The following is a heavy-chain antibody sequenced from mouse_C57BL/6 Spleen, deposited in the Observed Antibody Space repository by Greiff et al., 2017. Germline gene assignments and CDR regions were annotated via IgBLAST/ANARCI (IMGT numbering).Heavy chain of an antibody. CDR2: IYPGGGYT. D-gene: IGHD3-3*01. CDR3: AAGGDRGYAMDY. Sequence: VQLQQSGAELVRPGTSVKMSCKASGYTFTNYWIGWAKQRPGHGLEWIGDIYPGGGYTNYNEKFKGKATLTADKSSSTAYLQFSSLTSEDSAIYYCAAGGDRGYAMDYWGQGTSVTVSS. V-gene: IGHV1-63*01. CDR1: GYTFTNYW. J-gene: IGHJ4*01.